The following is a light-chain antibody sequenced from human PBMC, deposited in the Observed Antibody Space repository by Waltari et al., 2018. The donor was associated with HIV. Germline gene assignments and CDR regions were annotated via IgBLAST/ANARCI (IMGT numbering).Light chain of an antibody. Sequence: QSALTQPASVSGSPGQSITISCTGTIRDVGNYNLVSWYQQHPGNAPKVLIYEVRQWPSGVSDRCSGSKSGNTASLTISGLQAEDEAHYYCCSYAGSSTLVFGGGTKLTVL. CDR2: EVR. CDR3: CSYAGSSTLV. J-gene: IGLJ3*02. CDR1: IRDVGNYNL. V-gene: IGLV2-23*02.